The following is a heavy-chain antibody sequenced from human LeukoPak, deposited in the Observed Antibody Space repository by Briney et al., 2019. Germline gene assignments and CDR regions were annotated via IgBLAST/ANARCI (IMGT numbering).Heavy chain of an antibody. J-gene: IGHJ4*02. CDR2: ISPNNGNT. V-gene: IGHV1-18*01. D-gene: IGHD4-17*01. CDR1: GYTFTNYG. Sequence: ASVKVSCKTSGYTFTNYGITWVRQAPGQGLEWMGWISPNNGNTNYAQKVQGRVTMTTDTSTSTAYMELRSLRSGDTAVYYCARDQTSVTTSPGYWGRGTLVTVSS. CDR3: ARDQTSVTTSPGY.